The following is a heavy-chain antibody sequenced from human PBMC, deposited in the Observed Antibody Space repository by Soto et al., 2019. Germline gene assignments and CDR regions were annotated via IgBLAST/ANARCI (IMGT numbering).Heavy chain of an antibody. CDR2: IIPIFGTA. Sequence: SVKVSCKASGGTFSSYAISWVRQAPGQGLEWMGGIIPIFGTANYAQKFQGRVTITADESTSTAYMELSSLRSEDTAVYYCARSDNYGDYGGPDWFDPWGQGTLVTVS. D-gene: IGHD4-17*01. V-gene: IGHV1-69*13. CDR3: ARSDNYGDYGGPDWFDP. J-gene: IGHJ5*02. CDR1: GGTFSSYA.